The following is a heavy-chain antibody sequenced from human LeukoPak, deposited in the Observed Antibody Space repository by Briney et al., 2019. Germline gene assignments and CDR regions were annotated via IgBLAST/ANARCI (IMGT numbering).Heavy chain of an antibody. D-gene: IGHD2-2*01. CDR2: ISGSGGST. Sequence: PSETLSLTCTVSGGSISSSSYYWGWVRQAPGKGLEWVSAISGSGGSTYYADSVKGRFTISRDNSKNTLYLQMNSLRAEDTDVYYCAKPPPIVVVPAASLLFDYWGQGTLVTVSS. CDR1: GGSISSSSYY. V-gene: IGHV3-23*01. CDR3: AKPPPIVVVPAASLLFDY. J-gene: IGHJ4*02.